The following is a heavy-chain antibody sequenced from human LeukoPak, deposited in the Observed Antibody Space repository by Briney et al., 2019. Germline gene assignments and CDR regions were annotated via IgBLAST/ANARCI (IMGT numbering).Heavy chain of an antibody. CDR3: AREFYLHSDNYDSGN. CDR2: INSDGCDA. CDR1: GFTFSTYW. J-gene: IGHJ4*02. Sequence: QAGGSLRLSCAASGFTFSTYWMHWVRQAPGKGLVWVSRINSDGCDASYADSVKGRFTISRDNAKNTLYLQMNSLRAEDTAVYYCAREFYLHSDNYDSGNWGQGTLVTVSS. D-gene: IGHD3-16*01. V-gene: IGHV3-74*01.